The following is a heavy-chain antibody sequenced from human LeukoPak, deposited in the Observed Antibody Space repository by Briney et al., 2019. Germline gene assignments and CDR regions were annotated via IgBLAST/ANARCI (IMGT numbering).Heavy chain of an antibody. V-gene: IGHV1-2*02. D-gene: IGHD3/OR15-3a*01. CDR3: ARGDRRIMVFGAFMPPDY. J-gene: IGHJ4*02. CDR1: GYIFTDYY. CDR2: INPNSGRT. Sequence: ASVMVSCKASGYIFTDYYMHWLRQAPGQGPEWMGRINPNSGRTTYAQNFQGRVTMTSDTSISTAYMELSRLTSDDTAAYYCARGDRRIMVFGAFMPPDYWGQGTLVTVSS.